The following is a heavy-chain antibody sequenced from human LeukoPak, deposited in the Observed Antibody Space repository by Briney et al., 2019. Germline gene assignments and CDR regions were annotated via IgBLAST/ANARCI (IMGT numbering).Heavy chain of an antibody. Sequence: SETLSLTCAVYGGSFSGYYWSWIRQPPGKGLEWIGEINHSGTTNYKPSLKNRITISIDTSKNQFSLDLSSVTAADTAVYYCASSRGYSNGLWYFYMDVWGKGTTVTVSS. D-gene: IGHD6-25*01. CDR3: ASSRGYSNGLWYFYMDV. J-gene: IGHJ6*03. CDR2: INHSGTT. CDR1: GGSFSGYY. V-gene: IGHV4-34*01.